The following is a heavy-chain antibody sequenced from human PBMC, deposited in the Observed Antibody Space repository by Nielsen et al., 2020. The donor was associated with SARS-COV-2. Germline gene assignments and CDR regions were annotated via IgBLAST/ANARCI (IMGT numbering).Heavy chain of an antibody. CDR1: GYTFTGNY. CDR2: ITPHSGST. D-gene: IGHD5-12*01. J-gene: IGHJ4*02. CDR3: ARGGRAYDMSYYFDN. Sequence: ASVKVSCKASGYTFTGNYVHWLRQAPGQGLEWVGRITPHSGSTTYAEKFQGRVTMTRDTSITTAYMELSSLRSDDTAVYFCARGGRAYDMSYYFDNWVQGTLVTVSS. V-gene: IGHV1-2*06.